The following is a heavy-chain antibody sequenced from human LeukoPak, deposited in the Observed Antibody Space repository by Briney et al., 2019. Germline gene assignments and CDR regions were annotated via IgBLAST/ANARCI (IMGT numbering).Heavy chain of an antibody. CDR3: ARDGGGAVPAASGWFDP. CDR1: GYTFTSYG. Sequence: ASVKVSCKASGYTFTSYGISWVRQAPGQGLEWMGWISAYNGNTNYAQKLQGRVTMTIDTSTSTAYMELRSLRSDDTAVYYCARDGGGAVPAASGWFDPWGQGTLVTVSS. D-gene: IGHD2-2*01. CDR2: ISAYNGNT. V-gene: IGHV1-18*01. J-gene: IGHJ5*02.